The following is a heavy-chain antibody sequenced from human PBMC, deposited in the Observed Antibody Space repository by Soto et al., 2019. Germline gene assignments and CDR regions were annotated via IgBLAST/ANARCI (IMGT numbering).Heavy chain of an antibody. CDR3: AKADASGYNSLLFDY. Sequence: EVQLLESGGGLVQPGGSLRLSCAASGFSFSSYAMAWVRQTPEKALEWVSAISGSGDDTYYADSVKGRFTISRDNSKNTVYVQMNSLRAEDTAMYYCAKADASGYNSLLFDYWGQGILVTVSS. CDR1: GFSFSSYA. V-gene: IGHV3-23*01. J-gene: IGHJ4*02. D-gene: IGHD3-22*01. CDR2: ISGSGDDT.